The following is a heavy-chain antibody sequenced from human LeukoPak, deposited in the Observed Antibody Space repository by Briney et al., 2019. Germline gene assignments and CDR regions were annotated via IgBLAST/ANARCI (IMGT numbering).Heavy chain of an antibody. CDR1: GGSISSANHF. CDR3: GREVIIVGDSDAFDL. Sequence: PSETLSLTCTISGGSISSANHFWSWVRQSPGEGLEWIGYIFYDGRAHYNPSLRSRLSMSIDVSKNQFSLSLGSVTAADTAIYYCGREVIIVGDSDAFDLWGHGTMVTVSS. V-gene: IGHV4-30-4*08. CDR2: IFYDGRA. J-gene: IGHJ3*01. D-gene: IGHD1-26*01.